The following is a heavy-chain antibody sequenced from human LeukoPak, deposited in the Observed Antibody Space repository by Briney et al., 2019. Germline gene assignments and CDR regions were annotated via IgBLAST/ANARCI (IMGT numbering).Heavy chain of an antibody. CDR3: VRVRGCSSAGCFGSDGMDV. CDR1: GGSISSSSYY. CDR2: IYYSGST. V-gene: IGHV4-39*07. D-gene: IGHD2-2*01. Sequence: PSETLSLTCTVSGGSISSSSYYWGWIRQPPGKGLEWIGSIYYSGSTYYNPSLKSRVTISVDTSKNQFSLKLSSVTAADTAVYYCVRVRGCSSAGCFGSDGMDVWGQGTTVTVSS. J-gene: IGHJ6*02.